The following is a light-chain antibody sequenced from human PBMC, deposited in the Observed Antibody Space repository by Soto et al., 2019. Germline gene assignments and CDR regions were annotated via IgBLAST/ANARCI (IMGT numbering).Light chain of an antibody. CDR1: QSISSH. CDR2: AAS. V-gene: IGKV1-39*01. CDR3: QQYNSYS. J-gene: IGKJ1*01. Sequence: DIQMTQSPSSLSASVGDRVTITCRASQSISSHLNWYQQKPGKAPKLLIYAASSLQSGVPSRFSGSGSGTEFTLTISSLQPDDFATYYCQQYNSYSFGQGTKVDIK.